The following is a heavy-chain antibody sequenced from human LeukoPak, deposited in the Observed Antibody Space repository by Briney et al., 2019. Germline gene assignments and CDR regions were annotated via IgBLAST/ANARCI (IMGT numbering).Heavy chain of an antibody. CDR2: INPNSGGT. D-gene: IGHD6-13*01. V-gene: IGHV1-2*02. Sequence: ASVKVSCKASGYTFTGYYMHWVRQAPGQGLEWMGWINPNSGGTNYAQKFQGRVTMTRDTSISTAYMELSRLRSDDTAVYYCARDLSSWVRDYMDVWGKGTTVTVSS. J-gene: IGHJ6*03. CDR3: ARDLSSWVRDYMDV. CDR1: GYTFTGYY.